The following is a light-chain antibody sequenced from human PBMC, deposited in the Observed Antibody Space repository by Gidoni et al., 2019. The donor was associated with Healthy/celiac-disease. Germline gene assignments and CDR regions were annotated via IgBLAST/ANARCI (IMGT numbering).Light chain of an antibody. CDR1: SSNIGSNY. J-gene: IGLJ2*01. Sequence: QSVLTQPPSASATPGQRVTSSCSGSSSNIGSNYVYWYQQLPGTAPKLLIYRNNQLPSGVPDRFSGSKSGTSASLAISGLRSEDEADYYCAAWDDSLSGQVVFGGGTKLTVL. CDR2: RNN. CDR3: AAWDDSLSGQVV. V-gene: IGLV1-47*01.